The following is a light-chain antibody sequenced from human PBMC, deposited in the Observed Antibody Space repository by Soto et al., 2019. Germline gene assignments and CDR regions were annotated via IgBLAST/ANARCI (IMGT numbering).Light chain of an antibody. CDR1: SSNIQNNI. J-gene: IGLJ2*01. CDR2: NTN. Sequence: QSVLTQPPSASRTPGQRVTISCSGSSSNIQNNIVNWYQQLPGTAPKLLIYNTNQRPSGVPDRFSGSKSGTSASLAISGLHAEDEADYFCAAWDDSRNGVVFGGGTKLTVL. CDR3: AAWDDSRNGVV. V-gene: IGLV1-44*01.